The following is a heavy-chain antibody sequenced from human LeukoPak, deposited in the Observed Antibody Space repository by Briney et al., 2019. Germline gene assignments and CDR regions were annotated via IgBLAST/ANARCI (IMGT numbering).Heavy chain of an antibody. CDR3: ARTAGTIFGVVTSGY. V-gene: IGHV1-18*01. D-gene: IGHD3-3*01. Sequence: ASVKVSCKASGYTFTSYGISWVRQAPGQGLEWMGWISAYDGNTNYAQELQGRVTMTTDTFTSTAYTELRSLRSDDTAVYYCARTAGTIFGVVTSGYWGQGTLVTVSS. CDR1: GYTFTSYG. CDR2: ISAYDGNT. J-gene: IGHJ4*02.